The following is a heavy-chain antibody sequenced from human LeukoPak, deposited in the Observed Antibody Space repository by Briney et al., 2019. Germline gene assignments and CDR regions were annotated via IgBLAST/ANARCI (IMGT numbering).Heavy chain of an antibody. CDR1: GGSFSGYY. CDR3: ARQRTTVNDAFDI. CDR2: INHSGST. V-gene: IGHV4-34*01. Sequence: SETLSLTCAVYGGSFSGYYWSWIRQPPGKGLEWIGEINHSGSTNYNPSLKSRVTTSVDTSKNQFSLKLSSVTAADTAVYYCARQRTTVNDAFDIWGQGTMVTVSS. J-gene: IGHJ3*02. D-gene: IGHD4-17*01.